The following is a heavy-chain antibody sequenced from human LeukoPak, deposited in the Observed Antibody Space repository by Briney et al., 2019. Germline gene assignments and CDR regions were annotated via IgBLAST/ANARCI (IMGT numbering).Heavy chain of an antibody. CDR3: ARERGVAVAGEGVDP. V-gene: IGHV1-46*01. Sequence: ASVKVSCKASGYTFTRHYIQWVRQAPGQGLEWMGIINPSGGSTSYAQKFQGRVTLTRDTSTSTVYMELSSLRPEDTAVYYCARERGVAVAGEGVDPWGQGTLVTVSS. CDR1: GYTFTRHY. J-gene: IGHJ5*02. D-gene: IGHD6-19*01. CDR2: INPSGGST.